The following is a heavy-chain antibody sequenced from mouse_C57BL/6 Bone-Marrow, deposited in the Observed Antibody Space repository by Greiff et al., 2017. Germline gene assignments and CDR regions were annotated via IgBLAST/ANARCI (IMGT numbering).Heavy chain of an antibody. CDR3: ARDAWGVGGYNWYFDV. CDR2: SRNKANDYTT. J-gene: IGHJ1*03. CDR1: GFTFSDFY. D-gene: IGHD2-2*01. V-gene: IGHV7-1*01. Sequence: EVQGVESGGGLVQSGRSLRLSCATSGFTFSDFYMEWVRQAPGKGLEWIAASRNKANDYTTEYSASVKGRFIVSRDTSQSILYLQMNALRAEDTAIYYCARDAWGVGGYNWYFDVWGTGTTVTVSS.